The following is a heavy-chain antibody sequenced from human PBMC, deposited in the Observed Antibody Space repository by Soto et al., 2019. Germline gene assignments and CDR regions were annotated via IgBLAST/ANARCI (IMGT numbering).Heavy chain of an antibody. CDR2: ISGYNGNT. J-gene: IGHJ6*02. V-gene: IGHV1-18*01. D-gene: IGHD3-16*01. CDR1: GYTFTMSG. CDR3: ARGGPRSYYYYGMDV. Sequence: QVQLVQSGAEVKKPGASVKVSCKSSGYTFTMSGISWVRQAPGQGLERMGWISGYNGNTNYEQKFQDRVTMTTDTSTTPAYMALRSLTSDDTEVYYCARGGPRSYYYYGMDVCRQGRTVTFSS.